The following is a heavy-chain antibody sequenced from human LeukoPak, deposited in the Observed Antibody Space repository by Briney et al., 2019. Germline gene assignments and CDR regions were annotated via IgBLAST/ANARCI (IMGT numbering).Heavy chain of an antibody. Sequence: GGSLRLSCAASGFTFSSYAMSWVRQAPGKGLEWVSAISGSGGSTYYADSVKGRFTISRDNSKNTLYLQMNSLRAEDTAVYYCARDSYGSGRGDYWGQGTLVTVSS. CDR2: ISGSGGST. CDR1: GFTFSSYA. CDR3: ARDSYGSGRGDY. V-gene: IGHV3-23*01. J-gene: IGHJ4*02. D-gene: IGHD3-10*01.